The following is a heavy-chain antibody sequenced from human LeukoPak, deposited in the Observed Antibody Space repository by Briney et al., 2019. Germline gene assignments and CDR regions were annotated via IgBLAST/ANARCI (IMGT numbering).Heavy chain of an antibody. CDR2: ISGSGGST. CDR1: EFTFSSYA. J-gene: IGHJ4*02. CDR3: AKEPSCSGSICYYFDY. D-gene: IGHD2-15*01. V-gene: IGHV3-23*01. Sequence: GGSLRLSCAASEFTFSSYAMSWVRQTPGRGLEWVSAISGSGGSTYYGDSVKGRFTISRDNSKNTLDLQMNSLRAGDTAIYYCAKEPSCSGSICYYFDYWGQRTLVTVSS.